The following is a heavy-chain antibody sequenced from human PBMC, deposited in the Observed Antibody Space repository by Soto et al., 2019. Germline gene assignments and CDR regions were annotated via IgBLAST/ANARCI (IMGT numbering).Heavy chain of an antibody. V-gene: IGHV4-31*03. Sequence: SETLSLTCTFSVVSISSGGYYCSWVRQHPWKGLGWIGYIYYSGSTYYNPSLKSRVTISVDTSKNQFSLKLSSVTAADTAVYYCARAPPYYYDSSGLLLHFDYWGQGTLVTVSS. J-gene: IGHJ4*02. D-gene: IGHD3-22*01. CDR2: IYYSGST. CDR1: VVSISSGGYY. CDR3: ARAPPYYYDSSGLLLHFDY.